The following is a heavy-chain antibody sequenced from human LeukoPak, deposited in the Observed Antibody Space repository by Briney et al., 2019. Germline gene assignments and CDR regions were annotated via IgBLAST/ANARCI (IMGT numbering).Heavy chain of an antibody. Sequence: GGSLRLSCAASGFTFSSYGMHWVRQAPGKGLEWVAVISYDGSNKYYADSVKGRFTISRDNSKNTLYLQMNSLRAEDTAVYYCAKAGSSSSWDFDYWGQGTLVTVSS. V-gene: IGHV3-30*18. D-gene: IGHD6-13*01. CDR2: ISYDGSNK. CDR1: GFTFSSYG. CDR3: AKAGSSSSWDFDY. J-gene: IGHJ4*02.